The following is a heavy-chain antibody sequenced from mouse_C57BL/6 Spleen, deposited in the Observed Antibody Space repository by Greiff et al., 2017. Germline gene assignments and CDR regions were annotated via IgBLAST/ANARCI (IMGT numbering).Heavy chain of an antibody. D-gene: IGHD1-1*01. CDR1: GYTFTDYE. J-gene: IGHJ2*01. V-gene: IGHV1-15*01. Sequence: QVQLQQSGAELVRPGASVTLSCKASGYTFTDYEMHWVKQTPVHGLEWIGAIDPETGGTAYNQKFKGKAILTADKSPSTAYMELRSLTSEDSAVYYCTSSYYYGSSYVGYWGQGTTLTVSS. CDR3: TSSYYYGSSYVGY. CDR2: IDPETGGT.